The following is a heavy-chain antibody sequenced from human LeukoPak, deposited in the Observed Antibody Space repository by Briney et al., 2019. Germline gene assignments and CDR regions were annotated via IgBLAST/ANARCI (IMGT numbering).Heavy chain of an antibody. D-gene: IGHD4-17*01. CDR1: GFTFSNYW. CDR2: IKRDGSER. Sequence: GGSLRLSCAASGFTFSNYWMNWVRQAPGKGLEWVANIKRDGSERYYVDSVEGRFTISRDNAKNSLSLQMNSLRAEGTAVYYCARVPGDYGYFDFWGQGILVTVSS. J-gene: IGHJ4*02. V-gene: IGHV3-7*03. CDR3: ARVPGDYGYFDF.